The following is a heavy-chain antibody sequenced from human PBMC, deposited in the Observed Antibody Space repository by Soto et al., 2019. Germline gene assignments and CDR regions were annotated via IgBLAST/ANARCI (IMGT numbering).Heavy chain of an antibody. CDR3: AHRSRGYAYYFDQ. V-gene: IGHV2-5*02. D-gene: IGHD5-12*01. J-gene: IGHJ4*02. CDR2: IFWDDDK. CDR1: GFSLSTRGVG. Sequence: QITLKESGPTLVKPTQTLTLTCSFSGFSLSTRGVGVGWIRQPPGKALEWLALIFWDDDKWYSPSLRSRLTITEDTSKNQGGLTITNMDPGDTATYYCAHRSRGYAYYFDQWGQGTLVTVSS.